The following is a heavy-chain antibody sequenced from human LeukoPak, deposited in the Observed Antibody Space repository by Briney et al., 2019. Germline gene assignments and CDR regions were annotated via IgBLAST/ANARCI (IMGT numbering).Heavy chain of an antibody. Sequence: PGGSLRLSCAASGFTFSSYEMNWVRQAPGKGLEWVSYISSSGSTIYYADSVKGRFTISRDNAKNSLYLQMNSLRAEDTAVYYCARGEDTEPNAFDIWGQGTMVTVSS. D-gene: IGHD5-18*01. CDR3: ARGEDTEPNAFDI. CDR2: ISSSGSTI. V-gene: IGHV3-48*03. J-gene: IGHJ3*02. CDR1: GFTFSSYE.